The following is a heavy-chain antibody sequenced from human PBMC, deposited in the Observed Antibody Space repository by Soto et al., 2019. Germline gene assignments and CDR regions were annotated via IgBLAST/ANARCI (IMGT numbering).Heavy chain of an antibody. CDR1: GFTVSNNY. D-gene: IGHD4-17*01. CDR3: ARLTTVTYWYFDL. V-gene: IGHV3-66*01. Sequence: EVQLVESGGDLVQPGRSLRLSCAAASGFTVSNNYMGWVRQAPGKGLEWVSIIYSGGSTYYGDSVKGRFTISRDNSKNTLYLQMNSLRAEDTAVYYCARLTTVTYWYFDLWGRGTLVTVSS. CDR2: IYSGGST. J-gene: IGHJ2*01.